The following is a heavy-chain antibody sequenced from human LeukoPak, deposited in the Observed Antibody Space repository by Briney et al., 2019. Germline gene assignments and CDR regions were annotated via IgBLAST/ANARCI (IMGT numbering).Heavy chain of an antibody. CDR1: GGTFNSYA. CDR3: ARGVSGYQGYYNMDV. D-gene: IGHD3-22*01. Sequence: ASVKVSCKASGGTFNSYAINWVRQAPGQGLEWVGRIIPIFGTANYAQQFRGRVTITTDESTNTGYMEPSSLRSEDTAVYYCARGVSGYQGYYNMDVWDKGTTVTVSS. CDR2: IIPIFGTA. J-gene: IGHJ6*03. V-gene: IGHV1-69*05.